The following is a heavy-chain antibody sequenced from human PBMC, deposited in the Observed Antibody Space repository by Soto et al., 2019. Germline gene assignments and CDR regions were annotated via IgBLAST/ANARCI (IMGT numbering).Heavy chain of an antibody. CDR3: ARRYCSADNCYSNGFEV. CDR1: GFTFTTYS. Sequence: GGSLRLSCAASGFTFTTYSMMWVRQAPGKGLEWISAISGNTRTTLYADSVKGRFTISRDNAKNSQYLQMNSLRAEDTALYYCARRYCSADNCYSNGFEVWDQGTMVTVSS. D-gene: IGHD2-15*01. V-gene: IGHV3-48*01. J-gene: IGHJ3*01. CDR2: ISGNTRTT.